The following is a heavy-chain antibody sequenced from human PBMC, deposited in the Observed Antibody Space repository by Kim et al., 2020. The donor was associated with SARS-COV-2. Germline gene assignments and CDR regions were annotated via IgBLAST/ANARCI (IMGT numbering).Heavy chain of an antibody. CDR2: IIPIFGTA. CDR3: ARDSIRLVISSSNYYYGMDV. D-gene: IGHD3-9*01. V-gene: IGHV1-69*13. CDR1: GGTFSSYA. Sequence: SVKVSCKASGGTFSSYAISWVRQAPGQGLEWMGGIIPIFGTANYAQYFQGRVTITADESTSTAYMELSSLRSEDTAVYYCARDSIRLVISSSNYYYGMDVWGQGTTVTVSS. J-gene: IGHJ6*02.